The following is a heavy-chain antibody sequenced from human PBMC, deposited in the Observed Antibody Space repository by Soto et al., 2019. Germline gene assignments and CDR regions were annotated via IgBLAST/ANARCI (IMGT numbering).Heavy chain of an antibody. D-gene: IGHD5-12*01. J-gene: IGHJ4*02. CDR2: INHSGST. CDR3: ARGGDIVATTLNDY. V-gene: IGHV4-34*01. Sequence: QVQLQQWGAGLLKPSETLSLTCAVYGGSFSGYYWSWIRQPPGKGLEWIGEINHSGSTNYNPSLTSRVTITVDTSKNQFSLKLSSVTAADTAVYYCARGGDIVATTLNDYWGQGTLVTVSS. CDR1: GGSFSGYY.